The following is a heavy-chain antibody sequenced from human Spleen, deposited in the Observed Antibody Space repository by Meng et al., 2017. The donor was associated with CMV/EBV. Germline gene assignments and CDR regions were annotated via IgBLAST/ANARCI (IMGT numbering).Heavy chain of an antibody. CDR1: GFTFDDYS. CDR2: ISWNSGSI. D-gene: IGHD5-18*01. V-gene: IGHV3-9*01. J-gene: IGHJ4*02. CDR3: ARGYSYIDY. Sequence: SLKISCAASGFTFDDYSMHWVRQVPGKGLEWVSRISWNSGSIGYATSVKGRFIISRDNAKNSLYLQMNSLRAEDTAVYYCARGYSYIDYWGQGTLVTVSS.